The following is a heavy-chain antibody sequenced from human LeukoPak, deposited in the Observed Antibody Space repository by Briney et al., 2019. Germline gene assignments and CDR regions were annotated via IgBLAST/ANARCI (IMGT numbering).Heavy chain of an antibody. V-gene: IGHV1-18*04. J-gene: IGHJ4*02. Sequence: ASVKVSCKASGYTFTSYGISWVRQAPGQGLEWMGWISAYNGNTNYAQKLQGRVTMATDTSTSTAYMELRSLRSDDTAVYYCARESSSGWYPLYWGQGTLVTVSS. D-gene: IGHD6-19*01. CDR2: ISAYNGNT. CDR1: GYTFTSYG. CDR3: ARESSSGWYPLY.